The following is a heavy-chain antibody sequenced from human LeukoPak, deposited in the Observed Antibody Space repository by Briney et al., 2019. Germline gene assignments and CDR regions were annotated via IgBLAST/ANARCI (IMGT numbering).Heavy chain of an antibody. V-gene: IGHV4-39*07. J-gene: IGHJ4*02. Sequence: SETLSLTCTVSGGSIGSSSYYWGWIRQPPGKGLEWIGSIYYSGSTYYNPSLKSRVTISVDTSKNQFSLKLSSVTAADTAVYYCARIILTGYYFDYWGQGTLVTVSS. D-gene: IGHD3-9*01. CDR3: ARIILTGYYFDY. CDR2: IYYSGST. CDR1: GGSIGSSSYY.